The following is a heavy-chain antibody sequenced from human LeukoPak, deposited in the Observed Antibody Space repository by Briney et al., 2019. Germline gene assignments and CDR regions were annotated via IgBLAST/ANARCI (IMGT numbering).Heavy chain of an antibody. CDR3: ARETVVPEGYFDL. Sequence: GGSLRLPCAASGFTFSSYSMNWVRQAPGKGLEWVSSISSSSSYIYYADSVKGRFTISRDNAKNSLYLQMNSLRAEDTAVYYCARETVVPEGYFDLWGRGTLVTVSS. CDR1: GFTFSSYS. D-gene: IGHD3-22*01. CDR2: ISSSSSYI. J-gene: IGHJ2*01. V-gene: IGHV3-21*01.